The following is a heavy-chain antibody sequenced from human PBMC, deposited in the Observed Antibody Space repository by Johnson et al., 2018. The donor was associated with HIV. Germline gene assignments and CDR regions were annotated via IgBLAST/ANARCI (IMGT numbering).Heavy chain of an antibody. D-gene: IGHD3-3*01. CDR1: GFTFSYYS. V-gene: IGHV3-30*04. J-gene: IGHJ3*02. CDR3: ARDRRITIFGSGRAVQSNDAFDI. CDR2: ISHDGSNK. Sequence: QVQLVESGGGVVQPGRSLRLSCAASGFTFSYYSMHWVRQAPGKGLEWVAVISHDGSNKYYADSVKGRFTISRDNSKNTLYLQMNSLRAEDTAVYYCARDRRITIFGSGRAVQSNDAFDIWGQGTMVTVSS.